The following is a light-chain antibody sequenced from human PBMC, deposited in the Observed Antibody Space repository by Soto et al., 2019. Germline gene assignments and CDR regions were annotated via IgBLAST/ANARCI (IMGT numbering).Light chain of an antibody. CDR1: SSDVGAYNY. Sequence: QSALTQPPSASGSPGQSVTISCTGTSSDVGAYNYVSWYQQHAGKAPKLVIYEVTKRPSGVPDRFSGSKSANTASLTVSGLQAEYEADYYCSSFASSNPWVFGGGTKVTVL. CDR3: SSFASSNPWV. V-gene: IGLV2-8*01. CDR2: EVT. J-gene: IGLJ3*02.